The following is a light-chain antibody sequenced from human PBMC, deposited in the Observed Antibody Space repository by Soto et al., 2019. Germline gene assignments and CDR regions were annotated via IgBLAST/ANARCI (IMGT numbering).Light chain of an antibody. CDR3: SSYTSSSTLV. J-gene: IGLJ1*01. Sequence: LTQPASVSGSPGQSITISCTGTSSDVGGYNYVSWYQQHPGKAPKLMIYEVSNQPSGVSNRFSGSKSGNTASLTISGLQAEDEADYYCSSYTSSSTLVFGTGTKVTVL. CDR2: EVS. CDR1: SSDVGGYNY. V-gene: IGLV2-14*01.